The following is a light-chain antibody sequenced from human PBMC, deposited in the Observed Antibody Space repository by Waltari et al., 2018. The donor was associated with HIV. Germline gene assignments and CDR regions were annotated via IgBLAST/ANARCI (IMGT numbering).Light chain of an antibody. CDR2: EGN. V-gene: IGLV2-23*01. CDR1: SSDVGTYSL. J-gene: IGLJ2*01. Sequence: QSALTQPASVSGSPGQSITISCTGTSSDVGTYSLVSWYQHHPGKVPKLMIYEGNKRPSGVSNRFSGSKSGNTASLTISGLQAEDEADYYCSSYTSFSTVLFGGGTKLTVL. CDR3: SSYTSFSTVL.